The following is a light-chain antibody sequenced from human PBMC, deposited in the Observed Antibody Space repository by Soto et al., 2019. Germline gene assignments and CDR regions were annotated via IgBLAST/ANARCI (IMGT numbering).Light chain of an antibody. J-gene: IGLJ1*01. CDR3: SSYTNINTRAGV. Sequence: QSALTQPPSASGSPGQSVTISCTGTSSDVGGYDYVSWYQQHPGKAPKLIIYEVTDRPSGVSNRFSGSKSGNTASLTISGLQAEDEAEYYCSSYTNINTRAGVFGTGTKVTVL. CDR1: SSDVGGYDY. V-gene: IGLV2-14*01. CDR2: EVT.